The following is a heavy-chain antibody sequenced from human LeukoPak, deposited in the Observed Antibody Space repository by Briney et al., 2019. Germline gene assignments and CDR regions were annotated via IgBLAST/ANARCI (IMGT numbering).Heavy chain of an antibody. CDR3: AGGGDSGGYYYPMFDY. V-gene: IGHV4-59*01. CDR1: GGSISSYY. CDR2: IYYSGST. Sequence: PSETLSLTCTVSGGSISSYYWSWIRQPPGKGLEWIGYIYYSGSTNYNPSLKSRVTISVDTSKNQFSLKLNSVTAADTAVYYCAGGGDSGGYYYPMFDYWGQGTPVTVSS. J-gene: IGHJ4*02. D-gene: IGHD3-22*01.